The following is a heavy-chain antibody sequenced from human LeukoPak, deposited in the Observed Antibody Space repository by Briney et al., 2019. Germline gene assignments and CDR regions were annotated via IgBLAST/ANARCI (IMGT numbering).Heavy chain of an antibody. CDR2: INRSGST. D-gene: IGHD6-13*01. CDR1: GGSFSGYY. V-gene: IGHV4-34*01. Sequence: PSETLSLTCAVYGGSFSGYYWSWIRQPPGKGLEWIGEINRSGSTNYNPSLKSRVTISVDTSKNQFSLKLSSVTAADTAVYYCARDLLEFPGIAAAGPAGRFDPWGQGTLVTVSS. J-gene: IGHJ5*02. CDR3: ARDLLEFPGIAAAGPAGRFDP.